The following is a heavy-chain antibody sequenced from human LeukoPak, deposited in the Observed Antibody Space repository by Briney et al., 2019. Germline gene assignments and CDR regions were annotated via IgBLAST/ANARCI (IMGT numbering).Heavy chain of an antibody. V-gene: IGHV3-30*04. J-gene: IGHJ3*02. CDR1: GFTFSSYA. D-gene: IGHD3-9*01. CDR3: ARDLVKGYYDILTGYYKRTSADTFDI. Sequence: GGSLRLSCAASGFTFSSYAMHWVRQAPGKGLEWVAVISYDGSNKYYAYSVKGRFTISRDNSKNTLYLQMNSLRAEDTAVYYCARDLVKGYYDILTGYYKRTSADTFDIWGQGTMVTVSS. CDR2: ISYDGSNK.